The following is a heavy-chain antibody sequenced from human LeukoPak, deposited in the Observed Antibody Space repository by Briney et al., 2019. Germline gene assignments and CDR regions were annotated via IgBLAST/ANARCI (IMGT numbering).Heavy chain of an antibody. D-gene: IGHD2-2*03. CDR3: AKESGGYCSSTSCQPFYYFDY. J-gene: IGHJ4*02. CDR2: ISGSGGST. V-gene: IGHV3-23*01. Sequence: GGSLRLSCAASGFTFSSYAMSWVRQAPGKGLEWVSAISGSGGSTYYADSVKGGSTISRDNSKNTLYLQMNSLRAEDTAVYYCAKESGGYCSSTSCQPFYYFDYWGQGTLVTVSS. CDR1: GFTFSSYA.